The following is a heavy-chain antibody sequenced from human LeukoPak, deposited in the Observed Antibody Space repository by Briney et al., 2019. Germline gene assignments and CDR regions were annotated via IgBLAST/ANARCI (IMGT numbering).Heavy chain of an antibody. Sequence: ASVKVSCKASGYTFTSYDINWVRQATGQGLEWMGWMNPNSGNTGYAQKFQGRVTITRNTSISTAYMELSSLRSEDTAVYYCARGPYYDILTGYYYYYYYYMDVWGKGTTVTVSS. D-gene: IGHD3-9*01. CDR3: ARGPYYDILTGYYYYYYYYMDV. J-gene: IGHJ6*03. CDR2: MNPNSGNT. CDR1: GYTFTSYD. V-gene: IGHV1-8*03.